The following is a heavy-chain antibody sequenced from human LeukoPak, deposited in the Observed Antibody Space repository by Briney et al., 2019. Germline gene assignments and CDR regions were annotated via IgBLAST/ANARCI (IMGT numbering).Heavy chain of an antibody. CDR3: AKEGIFSAYYFDY. D-gene: IGHD3-9*01. Sequence: GGSLRVSCAASGFTFSSYGMHWVRQAPGKGLEWVAVISYDGSNKYYADSVKGRFTISRDNSKNTLYLQMNSLRAEDTAVYYCAKEGIFSAYYFDYWGQGTLVTVSS. V-gene: IGHV3-30*18. CDR2: ISYDGSNK. CDR1: GFTFSSYG. J-gene: IGHJ4*02.